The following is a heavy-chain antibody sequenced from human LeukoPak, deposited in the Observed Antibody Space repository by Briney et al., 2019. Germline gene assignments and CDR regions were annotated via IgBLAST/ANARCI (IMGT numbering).Heavy chain of an antibody. Sequence: ASVKVSCKASGYTFTSYDINWVRQATGQGFEWMGWMNPNSGNTGYAQKFQGRVTMTRNTSISTAYMEPSSLRSEDTAVYYCARAKSRAYCGGDCYSFDYWGQGTLVTVSS. CDR3: ARAKSRAYCGGDCYSFDY. J-gene: IGHJ4*02. CDR1: GYTFTSYD. CDR2: MNPNSGNT. V-gene: IGHV1-8*01. D-gene: IGHD2-21*02.